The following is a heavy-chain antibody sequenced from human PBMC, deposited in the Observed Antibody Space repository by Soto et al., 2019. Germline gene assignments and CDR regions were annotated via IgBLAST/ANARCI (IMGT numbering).Heavy chain of an antibody. D-gene: IGHD1-26*01. CDR3: ARVGGSYYFDY. CDR1: GYIFTSYG. CDR2: ISAYNGNI. V-gene: IGHV1-18*04. Sequence: ASVKVSCKASGYIFTSYGISWVRQAPGQGLAWMGWISAYNGNINYAQKLQGRVTMTTDTSTSTAYVELRSLRSDDTAVYYCARVGGSYYFDYWSQGTLVTVSS. J-gene: IGHJ4*02.